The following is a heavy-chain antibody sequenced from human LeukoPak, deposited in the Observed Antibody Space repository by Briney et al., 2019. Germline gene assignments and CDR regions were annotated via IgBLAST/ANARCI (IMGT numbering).Heavy chain of an antibody. J-gene: IGHJ4*02. D-gene: IGHD6-13*01. CDR3: ARGRGSSSWYDY. CDR2: ISGSGGST. V-gene: IGHV3-23*01. Sequence: GGSLRLSCAASGFTFSSYGMSWVRQAPGKGLEWVSAISGSGGSTYYADSVKGRFTISRDNSKNTLYLQMNSLRAEDMAVYYCARGRGSSSWYDYWGQGTLVTVSS. CDR1: GFTFSSYG.